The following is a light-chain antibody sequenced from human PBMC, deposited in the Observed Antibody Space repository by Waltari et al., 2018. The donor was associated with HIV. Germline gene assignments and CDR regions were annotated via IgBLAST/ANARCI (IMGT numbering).Light chain of an antibody. V-gene: IGLV2-14*01. Sequence: QSALTQPASVSGSPGQSITISCTGTSSDVGGYNYVSWYQQHPGKAPKLMICEVCNRPSVVSNRCSGSKSGNTASLTISGLHAEDEADYYCSSYTSSSTVVFGGGTKLTVL. CDR2: EVC. J-gene: IGLJ2*01. CDR3: SSYTSSSTVV. CDR1: SSDVGGYNY.